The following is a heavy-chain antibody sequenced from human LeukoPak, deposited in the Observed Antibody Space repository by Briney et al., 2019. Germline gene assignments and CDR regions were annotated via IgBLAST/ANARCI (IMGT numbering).Heavy chain of an antibody. J-gene: IGHJ4*01. CDR3: AREGSGYTYGRGSYFDY. D-gene: IGHD5-18*01. Sequence: ASVKVSCKASGYTLTVYYMHWVRQAPGQGLEWMGRINPNSGDTNFAQKFQGRVTMTRDTSISTAYMDLSGLRPDGTAVYYCAREGSGYTYGRGSYFDYWGHGILVTVSS. CDR2: INPNSGDT. CDR1: GYTLTVYY. V-gene: IGHV1-2*06.